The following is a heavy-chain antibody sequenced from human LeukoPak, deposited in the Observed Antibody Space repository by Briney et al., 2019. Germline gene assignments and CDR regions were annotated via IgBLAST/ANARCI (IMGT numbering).Heavy chain of an antibody. V-gene: IGHV4-34*01. CDR3: ARESYYGSGSPYYYYYYYMDV. J-gene: IGHJ6*03. Sequence: PSETLSPTCAVSGGSLSGYYWSWIPHPPGKGLEWIGEINHSGSTNYNPSLTSRVTMSVDTSKYQFSRKLSSVTAADTAVYYCARESYYGSGSPYYYYYYYMDVWGKGTTVTISS. D-gene: IGHD3-10*01. CDR2: INHSGST. CDR1: GGSLSGYY.